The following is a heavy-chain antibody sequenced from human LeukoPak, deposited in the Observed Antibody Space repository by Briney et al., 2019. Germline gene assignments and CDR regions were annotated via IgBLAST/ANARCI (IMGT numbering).Heavy chain of an antibody. CDR1: GYTFTNYD. J-gene: IGHJ4*02. V-gene: IGHV1-8*01. D-gene: IGHD7-27*01. CDR2: MSPNNGNT. Sequence: ASVNVSCTTSGYTFTNYDINWVRQATGQGLEWMGWMSPNNGNTGYAQKFQGRVTMTRDTSINTAYMELSSLRSEDTAVYYCASNPPRTGDFNYWGQGALVTVST. CDR3: ASNPPRTGDFNY.